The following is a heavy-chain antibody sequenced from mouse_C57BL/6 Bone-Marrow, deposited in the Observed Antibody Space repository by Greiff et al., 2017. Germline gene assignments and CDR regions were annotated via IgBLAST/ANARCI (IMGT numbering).Heavy chain of an antibody. CDR1: GYTFTSYW. Sequence: QVQLQQPGAELVKPGASVKVSCKASGYTFTSYWMHWVKQRPGQGLEWIGRIHPSDSDTNYNQKFKGKATLTVDKSSSTAYMQLSSLTSEDSAVYYCAIPPSFYYYGSSYGAMDYWGQGTSGTVSS. J-gene: IGHJ4*01. CDR3: AIPPSFYYYGSSYGAMDY. V-gene: IGHV1-74*01. D-gene: IGHD1-1*01. CDR2: IHPSDSDT.